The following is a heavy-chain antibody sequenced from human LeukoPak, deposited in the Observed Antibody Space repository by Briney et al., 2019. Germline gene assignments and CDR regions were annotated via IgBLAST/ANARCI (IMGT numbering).Heavy chain of an antibody. V-gene: IGHV3-23*01. CDR1: GFTFSSYA. J-gene: IGHJ4*02. CDR2: ISGSGDST. CDR3: AKHCSSTGCHFDY. Sequence: PGGSLRLSCAASGFTFSSYAMSWVRQAPGKGLEWVSAISGSGDSTYHADSVKGRFTISRDSTKNTLYLQMNTLRAEAPAIYYCAKHCSSTGCHFDYWGQGTLVTVSS. D-gene: IGHD2-2*01.